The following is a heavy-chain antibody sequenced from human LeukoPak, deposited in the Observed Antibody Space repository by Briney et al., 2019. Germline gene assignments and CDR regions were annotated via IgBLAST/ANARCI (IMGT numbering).Heavy chain of an antibody. D-gene: IGHD2-2*01. J-gene: IGHJ4*02. CDR2: ISYDGSDK. Sequence: GGSLRLSCAASGFTFSSYAMSWVRQAPGKGLEWVAVISYDGSDKNYADSVKGRFTISRDNSNNRVYLQMNSLRAEDTAVYYCAKVPRYCSSTSCPDFDYWGQGTLVTVSS. CDR3: AKVPRYCSSTSCPDFDY. CDR1: GFTFSSYA. V-gene: IGHV3-30*18.